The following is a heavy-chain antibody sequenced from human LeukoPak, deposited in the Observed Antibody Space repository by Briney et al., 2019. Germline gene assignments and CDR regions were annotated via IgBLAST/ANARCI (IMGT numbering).Heavy chain of an antibody. CDR1: GFTFSSYG. D-gene: IGHD2-2*01. V-gene: IGHV3-30*02. CDR2: IRYDGSNK. J-gene: IGHJ4*02. CDR3: ARASIVVVPADRTYYFAY. Sequence: GGSLRLSCAVSGFTFSSYGMHWVRQAPGKGLEWVTFIRYDGSNKYYADSVKGRFTISRDNSKNTLYLQMNSLRAEDTAVYYCARASIVVVPADRTYYFAYWGQRTLVTVSS.